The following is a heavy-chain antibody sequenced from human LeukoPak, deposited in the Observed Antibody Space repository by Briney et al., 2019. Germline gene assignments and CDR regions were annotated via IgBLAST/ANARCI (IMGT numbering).Heavy chain of an antibody. CDR1: GFTFSDYY. Sequence: GGSLRLSCAASGFTFSDYYMSWIRQAPGKGLEWVSYISSSGSTIYYADSVKGRFTISRDNAKNSLFLQMSSLRAEDTAVYYCARDLHKDGYNWPYFDYWGQGTLVTVSP. V-gene: IGHV3-11*04. CDR3: ARDLHKDGYNWPYFDY. CDR2: ISSSGSTI. J-gene: IGHJ4*02. D-gene: IGHD5-24*01.